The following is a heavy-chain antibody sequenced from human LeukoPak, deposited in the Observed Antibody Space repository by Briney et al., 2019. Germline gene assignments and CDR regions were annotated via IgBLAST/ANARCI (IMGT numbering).Heavy chain of an antibody. CDR2: IYHSGST. V-gene: IGHV4-30-2*01. CDR1: GVSISSGGYS. J-gene: IGHJ6*02. CDR3: ARDDQYYGMDV. Sequence: SETLSLTCAVSGVSISSGGYSWSWIRQPPGKGLEWIGYIYHSGSTYYNPSLKSRVTISVDRSKNQFSLKLSSVTAADTAVYYCARDDQYYGMDVWGQGTTVTVSS. D-gene: IGHD2-2*01.